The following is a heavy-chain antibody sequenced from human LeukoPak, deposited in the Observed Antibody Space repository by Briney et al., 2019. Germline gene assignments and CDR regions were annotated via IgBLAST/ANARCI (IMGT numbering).Heavy chain of an antibody. D-gene: IGHD2-8*01. CDR2: ISGSGGST. V-gene: IGHV3-23*01. CDR1: GFTFSSYA. Sequence: GGSLRLSCAASGFTFSSYAMSWVRQAPGKGLEWVSAISGSGGSTYYADSVKGRFTISRDNSKNTLYLQMNSLRAEDTAVYYCAKQYCTNGVCYVYDAFDIWGQGTMVTVSS. J-gene: IGHJ3*02. CDR3: AKQYCTNGVCYVYDAFDI.